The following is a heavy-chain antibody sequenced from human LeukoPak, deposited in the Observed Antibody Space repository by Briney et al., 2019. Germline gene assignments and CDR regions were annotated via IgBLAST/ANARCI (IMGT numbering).Heavy chain of an antibody. Sequence: ASVKVSCKASGYTFTSYYMHWVRQAPGQGLEWMGIINPSGGSTSYAQKFQGRVTMTRDTSTSTVYMELSSLRSEDTAVYYCALSSSWYYFDYWGQGTLVTVPS. D-gene: IGHD6-13*01. V-gene: IGHV1-46*03. J-gene: IGHJ4*02. CDR2: INPSGGST. CDR1: GYTFTSYY. CDR3: ALSSSWYYFDY.